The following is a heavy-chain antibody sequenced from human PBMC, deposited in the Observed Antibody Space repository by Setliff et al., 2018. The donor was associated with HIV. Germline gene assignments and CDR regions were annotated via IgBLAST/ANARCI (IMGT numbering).Heavy chain of an antibody. CDR3: ARVVGTRAVDY. D-gene: IGHD2-15*01. Sequence: PSETLSLTCTVSGGSISGHYWSWIRQAPGKGLEWIGTMYFRGNARNSPSLKSRVTILVDTSKNQFSLKLSSVTAADTAVYYCARVVGTRAVDYWGQGTLVTVSS. V-gene: IGHV4-59*11. J-gene: IGHJ4*02. CDR2: MYFRGNA. CDR1: GGSISGHY.